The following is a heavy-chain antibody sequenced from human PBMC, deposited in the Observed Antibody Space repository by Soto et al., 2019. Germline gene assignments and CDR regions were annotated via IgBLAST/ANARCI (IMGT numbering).Heavy chain of an antibody. J-gene: IGHJ4*02. CDR1: GGSISSSSYY. V-gene: IGHV4-39*01. Sequence: SETLSLTCTVSGGSISSSSYYWGWIRQPPGKGLEWIGSIYYSGSTYYNPSLKSRVTISVDTSKNQFSLKLSSVTAADTAVYYCARQDQTYYDFWSGYYPPAYYFDYWGQGTLVTVSS. CDR3: ARQDQTYYDFWSGYYPPAYYFDY. D-gene: IGHD3-3*01. CDR2: IYYSGST.